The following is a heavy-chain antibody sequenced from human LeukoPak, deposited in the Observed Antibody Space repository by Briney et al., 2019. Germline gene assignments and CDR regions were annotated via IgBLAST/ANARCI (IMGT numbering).Heavy chain of an antibody. CDR1: GFTFSSYW. Sequence: GGSLRLSCAAPGFTFSSYWMSWVRQAPGKGLEWVANIKQDGSEKYYVDSVKGRFTISRDNAKNSLYLQMNSLRAEDTAVYYCARIGYCSSTSCRDAFDIWGQGTMVTVSS. CDR3: ARIGYCSSTSCRDAFDI. D-gene: IGHD2-2*01. J-gene: IGHJ3*02. V-gene: IGHV3-7*01. CDR2: IKQDGSEK.